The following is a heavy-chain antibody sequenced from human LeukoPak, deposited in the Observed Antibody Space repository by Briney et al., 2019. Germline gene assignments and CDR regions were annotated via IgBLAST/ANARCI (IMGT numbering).Heavy chain of an antibody. CDR1: GFTFSSYW. Sequence: PGGSLRPSCAASGFTFSSYWMSWVRQAPGKGLEWVANIKQDGSEKYYVDSVKGRFTISRDNAKNSLYLQMNSLRAEDTAVYYCARERAGLGSIHAFDIWGQGTMVTVSS. J-gene: IGHJ3*02. D-gene: IGHD6-6*01. CDR2: IKQDGSEK. CDR3: ARERAGLGSIHAFDI. V-gene: IGHV3-7*01.